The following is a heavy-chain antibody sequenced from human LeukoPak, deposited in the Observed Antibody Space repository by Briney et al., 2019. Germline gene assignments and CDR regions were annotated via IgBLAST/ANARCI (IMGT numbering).Heavy chain of an antibody. V-gene: IGHV3-23*01. CDR1: GFTFSSYA. CDR3: AKPRTVSAYSSSWYYFDY. J-gene: IGHJ4*02. Sequence: GGSLRLSCVASGFTFSSYAMSWVRQAPGKGLEWVSAISGSGGSTYYADSVKGRFTISRDNSKNTLYLQMNSLRAEDTAVYYCAKPRTVSAYSSSWYYFDYWGQGTLVTVSS. CDR2: ISGSGGST. D-gene: IGHD6-13*01.